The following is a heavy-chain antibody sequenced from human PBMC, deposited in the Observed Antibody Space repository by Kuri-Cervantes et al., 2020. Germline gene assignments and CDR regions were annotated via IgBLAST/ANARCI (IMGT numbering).Heavy chain of an antibody. CDR3: TTDRFPPSAFF. J-gene: IGHJ3*01. V-gene: IGHV3-15*01. D-gene: IGHD3-3*01. CDR1: GFTFSNAW. Sequence: EFLKILFAASGFTFSNAWMSCVRQAPGKGLEWVGRIKSKTDGGTTDYAAPVKGRLTISRDDSKNTLYLQMNSLKTEDTAVYYCTTDRFPPSAFFWGQGAMVTVSS. CDR2: IKSKTDGGTT.